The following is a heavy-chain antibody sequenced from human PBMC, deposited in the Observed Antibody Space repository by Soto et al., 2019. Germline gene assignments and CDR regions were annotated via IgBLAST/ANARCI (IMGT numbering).Heavy chain of an antibody. Sequence: GESLKISCAASGFTFSSYGMHWVRQAPGKGLEWVAVIWYDGSNKYYADSVKGRFTISRDNSKNTLYLQMSSLRAEDTAVYYCAREVEWAFDIWGQGTMVTVSS. J-gene: IGHJ3*02. CDR1: GFTFSSYG. CDR3: AREVEWAFDI. D-gene: IGHD1-26*01. CDR2: IWYDGSNK. V-gene: IGHV3-33*01.